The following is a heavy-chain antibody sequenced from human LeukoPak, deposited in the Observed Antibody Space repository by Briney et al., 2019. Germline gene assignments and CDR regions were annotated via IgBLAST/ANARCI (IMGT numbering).Heavy chain of an antibody. CDR1: GGSISSSPYY. CDR2: IYYTGST. CDR3: ARDEDSIVGVSRPAFDY. J-gene: IGHJ4*02. Sequence: SETLSLTCTVSGGSISSSPYYWGWIRQPPGKGLEWIGNIYYTGSTYCNPSLKSRVTISVDTSKNQFSLKLSSVTTADTAVYYCARDEDSIVGVSRPAFDYWGQGTLVTVSS. D-gene: IGHD1-26*01. V-gene: IGHV4-39*07.